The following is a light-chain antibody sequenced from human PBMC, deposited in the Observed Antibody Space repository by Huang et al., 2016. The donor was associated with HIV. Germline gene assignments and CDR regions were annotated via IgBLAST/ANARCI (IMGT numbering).Light chain of an antibody. CDR2: TES. CDR3: QQYYSNVWT. V-gene: IGKV1-NL1*01. Sequence: DIQMTQSPSSLSASIGDRVTITCRASQAISNSLDWYQQKPGKAPTVLLYTESKLESGVPSRFSGSGSGTDYTLTIDSLQPEDFATYYCQQYYSNVWTFGQGTKVEI. J-gene: IGKJ1*01. CDR1: QAISNS.